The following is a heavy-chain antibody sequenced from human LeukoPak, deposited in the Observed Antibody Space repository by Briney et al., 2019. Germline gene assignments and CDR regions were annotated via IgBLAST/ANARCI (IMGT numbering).Heavy chain of an antibody. CDR3: ARDYSITMVRGVSDY. Sequence: GGSLRLSCAASGFTFSSYEMDWVRQAPGKGLEWVSYISSSGSTIYYADSVKGRFTISGDNAKNSLYLQMNSLRAEDTAVYYCARDYSITMVRGVSDYWGQGTLVTVSS. CDR2: ISSSGSTI. J-gene: IGHJ4*02. D-gene: IGHD3-10*01. V-gene: IGHV3-48*03. CDR1: GFTFSSYE.